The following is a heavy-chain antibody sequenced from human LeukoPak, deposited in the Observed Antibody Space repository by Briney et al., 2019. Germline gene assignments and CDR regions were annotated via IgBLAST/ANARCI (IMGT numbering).Heavy chain of an antibody. Sequence: SETLSLTCTVSGGSISSYYWSWIRQPAGKGLEWIGRIYTSGSTNYNPSLKSRVTISVDTSKNQFSLKLSSVTAADTAVYYCAYYGSGTAVFDPWGQGTLVTVSS. V-gene: IGHV4-4*07. D-gene: IGHD3-10*01. CDR3: AYYGSGTAVFDP. J-gene: IGHJ5*02. CDR1: GGSISSYY. CDR2: IYTSGST.